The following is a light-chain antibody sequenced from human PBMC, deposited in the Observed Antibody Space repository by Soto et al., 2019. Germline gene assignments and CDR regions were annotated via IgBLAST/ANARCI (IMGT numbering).Light chain of an antibody. J-gene: IGLJ3*02. CDR2: DVS. Sequence: QSVLTQPRSVSGSPGQSVTISCTGTSSDVGGYNYVSWYQQHPGKAPKLMIYDVSKRPSGVPDRFSGSKSGNTASLPVSGLQGEDEADYYCCSYAGSYTWVFGGGTKLTVL. CDR1: SSDVGGYNY. CDR3: CSYAGSYTWV. V-gene: IGLV2-11*01.